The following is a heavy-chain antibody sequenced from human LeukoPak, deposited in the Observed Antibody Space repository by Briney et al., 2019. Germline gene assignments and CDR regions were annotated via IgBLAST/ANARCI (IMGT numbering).Heavy chain of an antibody. CDR2: INTNTGNP. V-gene: IGHV7-4-1*02. Sequence: GASVKVSCKASGYTFTSYAMNWVRQAPGQGLEWMGWINTNTGNPTYAQGFTGRFVFSLDTSVSTAYLQISSLKAEDTAVYYCARGPLWFGELSFDYWGQGTLVTVSS. CDR3: ARGPLWFGELSFDY. CDR1: GYTFTSYA. J-gene: IGHJ4*02. D-gene: IGHD3-10*01.